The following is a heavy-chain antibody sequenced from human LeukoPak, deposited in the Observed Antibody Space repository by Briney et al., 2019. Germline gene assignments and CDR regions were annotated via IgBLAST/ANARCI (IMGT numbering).Heavy chain of an antibody. V-gene: IGHV1-2*02. CDR2: INSNSGDT. D-gene: IGHD3-16*01. J-gene: IGHJ4*02. CDR1: GYTFTGYY. Sequence: ASVQVSCKASGYTFTGYYMHWVRQAPGQGLEWMGWINSNSGDTNYAQKFQGRVTMTRDTSISTAYMELSRLRSDDTAVYYCAREDLGAAYFDFWGQGILVTVSS. CDR3: AREDLGAAYFDF.